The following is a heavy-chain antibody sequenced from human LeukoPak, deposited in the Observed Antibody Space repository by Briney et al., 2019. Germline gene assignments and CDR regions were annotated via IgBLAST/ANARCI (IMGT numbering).Heavy chain of an antibody. D-gene: IGHD1-26*01. J-gene: IGHJ4*02. CDR2: INPNSGGT. CDR1: GYTFTGYY. Sequence: GASVKVSRKASGYTFTGYYMHWVRQAPGQGLEWMGWINPNSGGTNYAQRFQGRVTMTRDTSISTAYMELSRLRSDDTAVYYCARDLAGIVGATPGYWGQGTLVTVSS. V-gene: IGHV1-2*02. CDR3: ARDLAGIVGATPGY.